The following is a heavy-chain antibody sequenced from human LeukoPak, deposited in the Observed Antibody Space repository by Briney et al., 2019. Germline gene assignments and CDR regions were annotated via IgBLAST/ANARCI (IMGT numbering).Heavy chain of an antibody. CDR1: GFTFSTYA. CDR2: ISSDGGTT. CDR3: VKTAMVLGSRAFDI. V-gene: IGHV3-64D*06. D-gene: IGHD2-21*02. Sequence: GGSLRLSCSASGFTFSTYAMHWVSQAPGKGLQSASAISSDGGTTYYADSVKGRFSISRDNSKNTLFLQMSSLRPEDTAVYYCVKTAMVLGSRAFDIWGQGTMVTVSS. J-gene: IGHJ3*02.